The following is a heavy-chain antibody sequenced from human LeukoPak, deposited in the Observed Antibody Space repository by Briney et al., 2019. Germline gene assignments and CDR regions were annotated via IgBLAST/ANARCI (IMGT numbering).Heavy chain of an antibody. Sequence: ASETLSLTCTVSGGSISSSSYYWGWIRQPPGKGLEWIGSIYYSGSTYYNPSLKSRVTISVDTSKNQFSLKLSSVTAADTAVYYCATRYSYGSDYWGQGTLVTVSS. CDR1: GGSISSSSYY. V-gene: IGHV4-39*01. CDR2: IYYSGST. CDR3: ATRYSYGSDY. J-gene: IGHJ4*02. D-gene: IGHD5-18*01.